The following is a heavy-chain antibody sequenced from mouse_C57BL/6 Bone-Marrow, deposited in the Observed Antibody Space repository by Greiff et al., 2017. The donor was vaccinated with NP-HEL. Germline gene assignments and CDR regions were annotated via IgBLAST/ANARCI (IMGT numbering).Heavy chain of an antibody. D-gene: IGHD2-3*01. V-gene: IGHV1-76*01. CDR3: AREWLLQGGFAY. J-gene: IGHJ3*01. Sequence: QVQLQQSGAELVRPGASVKLSCKASGYTFTDYYINWVKQRPGQGLEWIARIYPGSGNTYYNEKFKGKATLTAEKSSSTAYMQLSSLTSEDSAVYFCAREWLLQGGFAYWGQGTLVTVSA. CDR2: IYPGSGNT. CDR1: GYTFTDYY.